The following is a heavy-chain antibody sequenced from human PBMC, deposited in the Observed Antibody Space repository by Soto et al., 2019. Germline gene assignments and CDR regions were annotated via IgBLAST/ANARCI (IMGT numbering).Heavy chain of an antibody. CDR2: MNPSNGDT. D-gene: IGHD6-19*01. V-gene: IGHV1-8*01. CDR3: ARADPLAAPMDYGMDV. J-gene: IGHJ6*02. CDR1: GYTFTSYD. Sequence: QVQLVQSGAEVRKPGASVKVSCQASGYTFTSYDISWVRQATGQGLEWMGWMNPSNGDTDYAQKFQGRVTMTRKSSIKTAYMELSSLRSEDTAVYYCARADPLAAPMDYGMDVWGQGTTVTVSS.